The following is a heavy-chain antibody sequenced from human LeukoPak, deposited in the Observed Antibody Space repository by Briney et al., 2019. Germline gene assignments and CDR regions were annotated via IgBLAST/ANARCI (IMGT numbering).Heavy chain of an antibody. CDR1: GASINSGGYW. J-gene: IGHJ6*03. Sequence: PSETLSLTCTVFGASINSGGYWWSWIRQPPGKGLEWIGNIYYSETSYYNPSLKSRVTISLDTSENQFSLRLTSVTATDTALYYCARAYCGGDDCDTHYMDVWGKGTTVTVSS. CDR2: IYYSETS. CDR3: ARAYCGGDDCDTHYMDV. V-gene: IGHV4-30-4*08. D-gene: IGHD2-21*01.